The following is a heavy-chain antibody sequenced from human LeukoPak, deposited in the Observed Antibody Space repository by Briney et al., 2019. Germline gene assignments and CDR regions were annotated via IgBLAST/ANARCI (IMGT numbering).Heavy chain of an antibody. CDR1: GDSVSSNRAT. V-gene: IGHV6-1*01. CDR2: TYYRSKWYN. CDR3: ARGGGGRRGGPHDYSNYRPFDY. J-gene: IGHJ4*02. Sequence: SQTLSLTCAISGDSVSSNRATWNWIRQSPSRGLEWLGRTYYRSKWYNDYAVSVKSRITINPDTSKNQFSLQLNSVTPEDTAVYYCARGGGGRRGGPHDYSNYRPFDYWGQGTLVTVSS. D-gene: IGHD4-11*01.